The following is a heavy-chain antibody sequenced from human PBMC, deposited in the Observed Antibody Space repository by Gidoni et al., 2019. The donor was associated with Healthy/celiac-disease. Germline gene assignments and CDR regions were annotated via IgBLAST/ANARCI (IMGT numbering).Heavy chain of an antibody. Sequence: ELLLVVSGGGLVPPGGSLRLSCSSSGVTFSSYAMHWVRQATGKGLEYVSAISSNGGSTYYADSGKGRFTISRDNSKNTLYLQMSSLRAEDTAVYYCGASDLWFGELFSWGQGTLVTVSS. CDR3: GASDLWFGELFS. J-gene: IGHJ4*02. D-gene: IGHD3-10*01. CDR2: ISSNGGST. V-gene: IGHV3-64D*06. CDR1: GVTFSSYA.